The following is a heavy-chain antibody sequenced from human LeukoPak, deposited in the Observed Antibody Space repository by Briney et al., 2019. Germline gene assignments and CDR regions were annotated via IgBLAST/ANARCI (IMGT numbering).Heavy chain of an antibody. CDR1: GFTFSYYH. CDR2: ISSSSPI. J-gene: IGHJ4*02. Sequence: GGSLRLSCAASGFTFSYYHLNWVRQVPGKGLEWVSYISSSSPIYYADSVKGRFTISRDNAKNSLYLQMNSLRDEDAAVYYCARQRSGSNWDCWGQGTLVTVSS. CDR3: ARQRSGSNWDC. D-gene: IGHD1-26*01. V-gene: IGHV3-69-1*01.